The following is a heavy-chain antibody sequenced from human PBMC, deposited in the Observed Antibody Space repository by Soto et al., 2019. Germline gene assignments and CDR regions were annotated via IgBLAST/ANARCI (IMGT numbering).Heavy chain of an antibody. V-gene: IGHV1-18*01. CDR1: GYTFTTYG. J-gene: IGHJ5*02. D-gene: IGHD2-15*01. CDR2: ISPYNGNT. Sequence: QVQLVQSGAEVKKPGASVKVSCKTSGYTFTTYGVSWVRQAPGQGLEWMGWISPYNGNTNYEQRLQVRVTLTTDTSTTTAYMELMSLRSDDTALYYCAREDGYCSGGSCHSGGWLEPWGQGTLVTVSS. CDR3: AREDGYCSGGSCHSGGWLEP.